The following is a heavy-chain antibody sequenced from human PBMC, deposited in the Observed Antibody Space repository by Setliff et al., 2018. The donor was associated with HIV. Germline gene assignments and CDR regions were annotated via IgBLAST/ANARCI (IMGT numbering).Heavy chain of an antibody. J-gene: IGHJ5*02. CDR3: ARAPYVSGSFGWFDP. D-gene: IGHD3-10*01. V-gene: IGHV4-31*01. CDR2: MSYTGIN. CDR1: GGSISSSTYY. Sequence: SEILSLTCTVSGGSISSSTYYWNWFRQSPGKGLGWIGYMSYTGINNYNPSLKSLVTISLDTSKNQFSQKLTSVTAADTAVYYCARAPYVSGSFGWFDPWGQGTLVTVSS.